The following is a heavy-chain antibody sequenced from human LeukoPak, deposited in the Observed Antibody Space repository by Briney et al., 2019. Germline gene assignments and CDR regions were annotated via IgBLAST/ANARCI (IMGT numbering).Heavy chain of an antibody. D-gene: IGHD3-10*01. CDR3: AKVPATNRGVTGYYFDD. V-gene: IGHV3-33*06. CDR1: GFTFSSYG. J-gene: IGHJ4*02. Sequence: PGGSLRLSCAASGFTFSSYGMHWVRQAPGKGLEWVAVIWYDGSNKYYADSVKGRFTISRDNSKNTLYLQMNSLRAEDTAVYYCAKVPATNRGVTGYYFDDWGQGTLVTVSS. CDR2: IWYDGSNK.